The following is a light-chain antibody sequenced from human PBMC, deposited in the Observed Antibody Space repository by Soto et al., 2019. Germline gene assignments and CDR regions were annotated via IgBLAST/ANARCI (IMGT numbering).Light chain of an antibody. J-gene: IGKJ5*01. CDR3: QQRHMWPIT. CDR2: DAY. Sequence: EIVLTQSPGTLSLSPLEIATLSFRASQSVSSSSLAWYQQKPGQAPRLLIYDAYNRATGIPPRFSGSGSGTDFTLTISSLEPEDSAVYYCQQRHMWPITFGQGTRLEIK. CDR1: QSVSSSS. V-gene: IGKV3D-20*02.